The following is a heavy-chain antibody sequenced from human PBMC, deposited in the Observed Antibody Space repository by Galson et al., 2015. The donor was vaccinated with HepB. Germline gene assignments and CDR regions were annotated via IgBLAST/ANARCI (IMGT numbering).Heavy chain of an antibody. D-gene: IGHD1-14*01. CDR3: ARPNGNNRGPHAFDI. Sequence: SVKVSCKASGYTFTTYGITWVRQAPGQGLEWMGWISAHNGNTNYAQKFQDRVTLTTDTSTSTAYMKLRSLRSEDTAVYYCARPNGNNRGPHAFDIWGQGTLVTVSS. CDR1: GYTFTTYG. CDR2: ISAHNGNT. V-gene: IGHV1-18*01. J-gene: IGHJ3*02.